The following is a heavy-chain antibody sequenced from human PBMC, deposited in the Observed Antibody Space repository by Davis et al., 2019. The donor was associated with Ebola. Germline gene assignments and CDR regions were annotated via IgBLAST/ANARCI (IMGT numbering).Heavy chain of an antibody. CDR3: ARGTWLYFLNDAFDI. J-gene: IGHJ3*02. CDR2: INANRGGT. CDR1: GYTFTGYY. D-gene: IGHD3-22*01. V-gene: IGHV1-2*06. Sequence: SVTVPCQASGYTFTGYYMHWLRQAAGQGLEWMGRINANRGGTNYAQKFQGRVTMTRDTSITTAYMELSRLRSDDTAAYYCARGTWLYFLNDAFDIWGQGTMVTVAS.